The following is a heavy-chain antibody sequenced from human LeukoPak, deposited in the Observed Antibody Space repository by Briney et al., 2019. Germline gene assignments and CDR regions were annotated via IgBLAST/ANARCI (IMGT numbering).Heavy chain of an antibody. D-gene: IGHD1-26*01. CDR1: GFTFSSYA. J-gene: IGHJ4*02. CDR3: AKDRSIGTYYTFDH. Sequence: GGSLRLSCAASGFTFSSYAMSWVRQTPGKGLEWVSAISGSGGSTYYADSVKGRFTLSRDTSKNSLYLQMSSLTAADTAVYYCAKDRSIGTYYTFDHWGQGTLVTVSS. CDR2: ISGSGGST. V-gene: IGHV3-23*01.